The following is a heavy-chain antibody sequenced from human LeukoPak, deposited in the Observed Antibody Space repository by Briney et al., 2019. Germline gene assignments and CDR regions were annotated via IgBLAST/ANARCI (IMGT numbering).Heavy chain of an antibody. CDR2: IYSTGST. V-gene: IGHV4-31*03. D-gene: IGHD2-15*01. Sequence: TSETLSLTCTVSGGSISSGGYYWSWIRQLPGKGLEWIGYIYSTGSTFYKPSLKSRVIMTVDTSKNQFSLKLSSVTAADTAVYYCARGVGYCSGGRCYFDYWGQGTLVSVSS. CDR3: ARGVGYCSGGRCYFDY. CDR1: GGSISSGGYY. J-gene: IGHJ4*02.